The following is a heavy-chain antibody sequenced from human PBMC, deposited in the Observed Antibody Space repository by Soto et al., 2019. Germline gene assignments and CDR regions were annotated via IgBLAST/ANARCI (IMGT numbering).Heavy chain of an antibody. Sequence: GGSLRLSCAASGFTFSIYLMNWVRQAPGKGLEWISYTSGDSGTIYYADSVKGRFSISRDNAKNSLYLQMNSLRVEDTAVYYCASDWFYMDVWGKGTSVTVSS. CDR2: TSGDSGTI. J-gene: IGHJ6*03. D-gene: IGHD3-9*01. CDR1: GFTFSIYL. V-gene: IGHV3-48*01. CDR3: ASDWFYMDV.